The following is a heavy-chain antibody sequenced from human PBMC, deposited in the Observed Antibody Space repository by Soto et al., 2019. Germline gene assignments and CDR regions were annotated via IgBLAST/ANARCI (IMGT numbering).Heavy chain of an antibody. V-gene: IGHV3-30*04. Sequence: GGSLRLSCEASGFAIRSNAIHWGRQAPGKGLEWVAVISFEGSYKYYADSVKGRFTVSRDNSKNTVSLQMDSLTGEDSALYYCVRAAGIAAAGSSQGVLWGQGTLVTVSS. CDR2: ISFEGSYK. D-gene: IGHD6-13*01. CDR1: GFAIRSNA. CDR3: VRAAGIAAAGSSQGVL. J-gene: IGHJ4*02.